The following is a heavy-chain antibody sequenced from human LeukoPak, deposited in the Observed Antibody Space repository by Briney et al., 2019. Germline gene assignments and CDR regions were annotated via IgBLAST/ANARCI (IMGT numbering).Heavy chain of an antibody. CDR1: GGSISSYY. V-gene: IGHV4-59*01. CDR3: ARAHTSSWYMDY. D-gene: IGHD6-13*01. CDR2: IYYSGST. J-gene: IGHJ4*02. Sequence: SETLSLTCSVSGGSISSYYWSWIRQPPGKGLEWIGYIYYSGSTNYNPSLKSRVIISVDTSENQLSLKLSSVTAADTALYYCARAHTSSWYMDYWGQGTLVTVSS.